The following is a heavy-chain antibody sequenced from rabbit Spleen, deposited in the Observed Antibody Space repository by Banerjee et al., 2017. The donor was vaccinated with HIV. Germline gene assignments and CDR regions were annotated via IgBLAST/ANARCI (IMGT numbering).Heavy chain of an antibody. J-gene: IGHJ6*01. CDR2: IDAGSSGFT. V-gene: IGHV1S45*01. CDR1: GVSFSDNSY. Sequence: QEQLTETGGGLVQPGGSLTLSCIASGVSFSDNSYMCWVRQAPGKGLEWVVCIDAGSSGFTYFASWAKGRFTISKTSSTTVTLQMTSLTAADTATYFCARDSGSSFSSYGMDLWGPGTLVTVS. CDR3: ARDSGSSFSSYGMDL. D-gene: IGHD8-1*01.